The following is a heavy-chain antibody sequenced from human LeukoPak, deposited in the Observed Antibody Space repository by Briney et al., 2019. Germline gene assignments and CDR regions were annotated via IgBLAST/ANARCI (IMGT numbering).Heavy chain of an antibody. D-gene: IGHD4-17*01. CDR2: IYYIGST. V-gene: IGHV4-59*01. J-gene: IGHJ5*02. CDR3: PRVLPLSDSDYGDYTGEGWFDP. Sequence: PSETLSLTCTVSGRPISSYYWNWIRQPPGKGLEWIGYIYYIGSTNYNPSLKSRVTISVATSKNQCSLKLSSVTAADTAVYYCPRVLPLSDSDYGDYTGEGWFDPWGQGILVTVSS. CDR1: GRPISSYY.